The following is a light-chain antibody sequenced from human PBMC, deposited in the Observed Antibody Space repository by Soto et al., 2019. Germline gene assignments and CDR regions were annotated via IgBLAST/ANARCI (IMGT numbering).Light chain of an antibody. CDR3: QHGYVAPYS. V-gene: IGKV1-39*01. CDR1: QDINVY. CDR2: SAS. Sequence: DIQMTHSPSSVSASICDTVTITCRASQDINVYLNWYQQKPGEVPKLLIYSASTLHSGVPSRFTGSGSETDFTLTIRSLQPEDFATYYCQHGYVAPYSFGQGTRLEIK. J-gene: IGKJ5*01.